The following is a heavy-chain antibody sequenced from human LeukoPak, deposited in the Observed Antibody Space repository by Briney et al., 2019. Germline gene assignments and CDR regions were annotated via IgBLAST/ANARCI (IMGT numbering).Heavy chain of an antibody. Sequence: ASVKVSCKASGYTFTSYDINWVRQATGQGLEWMGWMNPNSGNTGYAQKFQGRVTITRNTSISTAYMELSSLRSEDTAVYYCARGLRLLWFGELLPNYYYYYMDVWGKGTTVTVSS. CDR3: ARGLRLLWFGELLPNYYYYYMDV. CDR1: GYTFTSYD. CDR2: MNPNSGNT. V-gene: IGHV1-8*03. D-gene: IGHD3-10*01. J-gene: IGHJ6*03.